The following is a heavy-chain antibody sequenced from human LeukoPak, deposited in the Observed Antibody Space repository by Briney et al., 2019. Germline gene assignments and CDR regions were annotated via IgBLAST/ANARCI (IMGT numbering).Heavy chain of an antibody. Sequence: GESLRISCKGSGYSFTSYWISWVRQMPGKDLEWMGRIDPSDSYTNYSPSFQGHVTISADKSISTAYLQWSSLKASDTAMYYCARHSYGSGSYYYYYGMDVWGKGTTVTVSS. V-gene: IGHV5-10-1*01. CDR3: ARHSYGSGSYYYYYGMDV. D-gene: IGHD3-10*01. CDR2: IDPSDSYT. CDR1: GYSFTSYW. J-gene: IGHJ6*04.